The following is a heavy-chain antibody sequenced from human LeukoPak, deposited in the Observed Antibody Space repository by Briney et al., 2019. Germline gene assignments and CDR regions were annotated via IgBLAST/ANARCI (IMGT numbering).Heavy chain of an antibody. CDR1: GYSFTSYW. V-gene: IGHV5-51*01. CDR2: IYPGDSDT. J-gene: IGHJ5*02. D-gene: IGHD2-15*01. CDR3: ARLGGYCSGGSCYVNWFDP. Sequence: GESLKISCKGSGYSFTSYWIGWVRQMPGKGLEWVGIIYPGDSDTRYSPSFQGQVTISADKSISTAYLQWSSLKASDTAMYYCARLGGYCSGGSCYVNWFDPWGQGTLVTVSS.